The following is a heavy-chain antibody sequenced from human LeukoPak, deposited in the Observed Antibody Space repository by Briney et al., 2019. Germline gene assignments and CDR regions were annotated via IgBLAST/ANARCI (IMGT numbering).Heavy chain of an antibody. CDR3: ARDDKWELLFG. CDR1: GFTFSTYG. Sequence: GGSLRLSCAASGFTFSTYGMNWVRQAPGKGLEWVSSISSSSSYIYYADSVKGRFTISRDNAKNSLYLQMNSLRAEDTAVYYCARDDKWELLFGWGQGTLVTVSS. J-gene: IGHJ4*02. V-gene: IGHV3-21*01. D-gene: IGHD1-26*01. CDR2: ISSSSSYI.